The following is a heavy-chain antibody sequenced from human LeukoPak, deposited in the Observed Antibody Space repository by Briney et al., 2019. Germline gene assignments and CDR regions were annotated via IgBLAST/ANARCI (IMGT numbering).Heavy chain of an antibody. CDR1: GGSISSSSYY. D-gene: IGHD1-7*01. J-gene: IGHJ5*02. CDR3: ARELRSLHNWFDP. V-gene: IGHV4-39*01. Sequence: SETLSLTCTVSGGSISSSSYYWGWIRQPPGKGLEWIGSIYYSGSTYCNPSLKSRVTISVDTSKNQFSLKLSSVTAADTAVYYCARELRSLHNWFDPWGQGTLVTVSS. CDR2: IYYSGST.